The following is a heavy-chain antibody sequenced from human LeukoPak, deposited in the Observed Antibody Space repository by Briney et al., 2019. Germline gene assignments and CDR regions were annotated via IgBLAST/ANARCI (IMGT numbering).Heavy chain of an antibody. CDR1: GFTFDDYG. V-gene: IGHV3-20*04. J-gene: IGHJ4*02. CDR2: INWSGGST. CDR3: ATSRIAVAGRDY. Sequence: GGSLRLSCAASGFTFDDYGMSWVRQAPGKGLEWVSGINWSGGSTGYADSVKGRFTISRDNAKNSLYLQMNSQRAEDTALYYCATSRIAVAGRDYWGQGTLVTVSS. D-gene: IGHD6-19*01.